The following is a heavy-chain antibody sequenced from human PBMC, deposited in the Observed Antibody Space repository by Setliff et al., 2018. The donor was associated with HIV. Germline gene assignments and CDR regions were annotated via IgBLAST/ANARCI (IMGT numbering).Heavy chain of an antibody. CDR3: AKELAASGLGYFDS. CDR1: GVSFNNYA. J-gene: IGHJ4*02. D-gene: IGHD3-22*01. Sequence: PGGSLRLSCAASGVSFNNYAMSWVRQAPGKGLEWVSAIGGGGERTFYADSVKGRFTISRDNSKNTVYLQMNSLRAEDTAEYYCAKELAASGLGYFDSWGRGILVTVSS. V-gene: IGHV3-23*01. CDR2: IGGGGERT.